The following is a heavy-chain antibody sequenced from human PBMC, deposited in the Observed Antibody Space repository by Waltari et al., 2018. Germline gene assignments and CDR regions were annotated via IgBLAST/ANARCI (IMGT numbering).Heavy chain of an antibody. CDR3: ARVGLAVAGYDAFDI. CDR2: TT. Sequence: TTYYDPSLKSRLAISVDTSKNQFSLNLSSVTAADTAVYFCARVGLAVAGYDAFDIWGQGTMVTVSS. J-gene: IGHJ3*02. D-gene: IGHD6-13*01. V-gene: IGHV4-30-2*05.